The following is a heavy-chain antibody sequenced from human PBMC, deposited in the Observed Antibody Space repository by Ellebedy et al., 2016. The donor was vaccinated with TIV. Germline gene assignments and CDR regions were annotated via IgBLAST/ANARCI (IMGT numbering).Heavy chain of an antibody. V-gene: IGHV3-23*01. CDR2: ISGSGGST. CDR3: AKDGGTYYYDSSGYDYFDY. D-gene: IGHD3-22*01. Sequence: GESLKISXAASGFTFSSYAMSWVRQAPGKGLEWVSAISGSGGSTYYADSVKGRFTISRDNSKNTLYLQMNSLRAEDTAVYYCAKDGGTYYYDSSGYDYFDYWGQGTLVTVSS. J-gene: IGHJ4*02. CDR1: GFTFSSYA.